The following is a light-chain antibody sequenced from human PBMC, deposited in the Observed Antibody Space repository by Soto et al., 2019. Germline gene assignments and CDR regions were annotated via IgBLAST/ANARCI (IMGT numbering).Light chain of an antibody. CDR1: QSINTY. Sequence: EMMMKQSPVTLSLSPRVRDTISCRASQSINTYLAWYQQKPGQAPRLLIYDASKRATGIPARFSGSGSGTNFTLTISSLEPEDFAVYYCQQRRSWQVTFGQGTRLEI. V-gene: IGKV3D-11*02. CDR2: DAS. J-gene: IGKJ5*01. CDR3: QQRRSWQVT.